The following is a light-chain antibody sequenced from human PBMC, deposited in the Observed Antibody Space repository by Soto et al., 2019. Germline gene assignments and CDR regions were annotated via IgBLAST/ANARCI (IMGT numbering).Light chain of an antibody. CDR2: GAS. CDR3: QQSYSTPPST. J-gene: IGKJ2*01. V-gene: IGKV3-20*01. Sequence: IVLTQSPGTLSLSPGERATLSCGASQSVTNNFLAWYQQKPGQAPRLLIYGASSRATGVPDRFSGSGSGTDFTLTISRLEPGDFATYYCQQSYSTPPSTFGQGTKLEIK. CDR1: QSVTNNF.